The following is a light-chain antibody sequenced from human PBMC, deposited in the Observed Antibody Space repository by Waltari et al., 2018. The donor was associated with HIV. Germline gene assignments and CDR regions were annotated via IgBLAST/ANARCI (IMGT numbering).Light chain of an antibody. Sequence: DIVMTQSAESLAVSLGERATIDCKSSQNILFNSINKNYLAWYQQQPGQPPKLLIYWASTRESGVPYRFSGSGSETYFTLTISSLQAEDVAVYYCLQYFSTPFTFGPGTRVDVE. CDR2: WAS. J-gene: IGKJ3*01. CDR1: QNILFNSINKNY. V-gene: IGKV4-1*01. CDR3: LQYFSTPFT.